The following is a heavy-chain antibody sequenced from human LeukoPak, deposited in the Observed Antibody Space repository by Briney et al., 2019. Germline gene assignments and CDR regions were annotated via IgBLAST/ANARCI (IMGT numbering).Heavy chain of an antibody. D-gene: IGHD5-24*01. V-gene: IGHV4-34*01. CDR2: INHSGST. Sequence: SETLSLTCAVYGGSFSGYYWSWIRQPPGKGLEWIGEINHSGSTNYNPSLKSRVTISVDTSKNQFSLKLSSVTAAGTAVYYCARGGAKRAWGQGTLVTVSS. CDR1: GGSFSGYY. CDR3: ARGGAKRA. J-gene: IGHJ5*02.